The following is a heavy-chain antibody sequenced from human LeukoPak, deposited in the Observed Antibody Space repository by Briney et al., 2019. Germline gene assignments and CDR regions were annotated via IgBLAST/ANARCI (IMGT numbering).Heavy chain of an antibody. Sequence: GGSLRLSCAASGFTFSSYAMHWVRQAPGKGLEWVAVISSDGNNKYYADSVKGRFTVSRDNSKNTPYLQMNSLRAEDTAMFYCASLRTDYWGQGTLVTVSS. CDR3: ASLRTDY. CDR1: GFTFSSYA. CDR2: ISSDGNNK. V-gene: IGHV3-30-3*01. J-gene: IGHJ4*02.